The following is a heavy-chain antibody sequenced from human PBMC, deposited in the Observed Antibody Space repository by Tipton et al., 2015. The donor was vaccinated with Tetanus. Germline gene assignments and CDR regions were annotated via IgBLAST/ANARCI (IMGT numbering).Heavy chain of an antibody. CDR3: ARQRMHQTPRESGDDY. Sequence: TLSLTCSVSGGSLRSGDHYWSWIRQPPGKGLEWLAYISSSGSTNSNYSLKSRITMSRDTSKNQFSLKLASVTAADTAVYFCARQRMHQTPRESGDDYWGQGTLVTVSS. V-gene: IGHV4-61*08. D-gene: IGHD3-10*01. CDR1: GGSLRSGDHY. J-gene: IGHJ4*02. CDR2: ISSSGST.